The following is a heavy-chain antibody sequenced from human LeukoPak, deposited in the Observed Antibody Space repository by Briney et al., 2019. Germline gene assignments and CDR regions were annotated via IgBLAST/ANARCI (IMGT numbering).Heavy chain of an antibody. CDR1: GYTFTGYY. J-gene: IGHJ5*02. Sequence: ASVKVSCKASGYTFTGYYMHWVRQAPGQGLEWMGWINPNSGGTNYAQKFQGRVTMTRDTSISTAYMVLSRLRSDDTAVYYCARDGYYDYIWGSYNWFDPWGQGTLVTVSS. D-gene: IGHD3-16*01. CDR3: ARDGYYDYIWGSYNWFDP. V-gene: IGHV1-2*02. CDR2: INPNSGGT.